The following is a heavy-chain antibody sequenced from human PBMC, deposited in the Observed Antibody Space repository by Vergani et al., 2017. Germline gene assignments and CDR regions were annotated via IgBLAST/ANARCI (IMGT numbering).Heavy chain of an antibody. CDR2: IYHSGST. CDR3: AAGRDGYNFFDY. CDR1: GGSISSYY. J-gene: IGHJ4*02. V-gene: IGHV4-59*04. Sequence: QVQLQESGPGLVKPSETLSLTCTVSGGSISSYYWSWIRQPPGKGLEWIGYIYHSGSTYYNPSLKSRVTISVDRSKNQFSLKLSSVTAADTAVYYCAAGRDGYNFFDYWGQGTLVTVSS. D-gene: IGHD5-24*01.